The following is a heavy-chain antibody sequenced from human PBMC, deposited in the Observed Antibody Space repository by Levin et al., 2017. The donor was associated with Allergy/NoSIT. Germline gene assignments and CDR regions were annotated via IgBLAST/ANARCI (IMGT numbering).Heavy chain of an antibody. CDR2: IYSGGST. Sequence: GGSLRLSCAASGFTVSSNYMSWVRQAPGKGLEWVSVIYSGGSTYYADSVKGRFTISRDNSKNTLYLQMNSLRAEDTAVYYCARDRVTMVRGVPDYYYYDGMDVWGQGTTVTVSS. CDR3: ARDRVTMVRGVPDYYYYDGMDV. J-gene: IGHJ6*02. CDR1: GFTVSSNY. V-gene: IGHV3-66*01. D-gene: IGHD3-10*01.